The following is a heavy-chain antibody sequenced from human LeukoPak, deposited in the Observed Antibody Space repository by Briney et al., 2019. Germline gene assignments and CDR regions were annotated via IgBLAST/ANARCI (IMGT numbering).Heavy chain of an antibody. J-gene: IGHJ4*02. CDR1: RDRASSKSAA. Sequence: SQTPSHTSAIPRDRASSKSAASNSVRHSPSSGLEWLGRTYYRSKWYNDYAESVKSRITINPDTSRNQFSLQLNSVTPEDTAMYYCARRRTTGDFDYWGQGTLVTVSS. D-gene: IGHD1-1*01. CDR3: ARRRTTGDFDY. CDR2: TYYRSKWYN. V-gene: IGHV6-1*01.